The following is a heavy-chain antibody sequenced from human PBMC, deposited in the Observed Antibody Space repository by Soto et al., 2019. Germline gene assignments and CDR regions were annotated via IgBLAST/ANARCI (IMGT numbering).Heavy chain of an antibody. Sequence: SCAASGFTFSSYWMSWVRQAPGKGLEWVANIKQDGSEKYYVDSVKGRFTISRDNAKNSLYLQMNSLRAEDTAVYYCAREDGIAAAGRPYWGQGTLVTVSS. V-gene: IGHV3-7*01. CDR3: AREDGIAAAGRPY. CDR1: GFTFSSYW. J-gene: IGHJ4*02. D-gene: IGHD6-13*01. CDR2: IKQDGSEK.